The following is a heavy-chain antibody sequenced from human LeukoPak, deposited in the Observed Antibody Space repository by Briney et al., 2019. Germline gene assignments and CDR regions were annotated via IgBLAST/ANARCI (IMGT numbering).Heavy chain of an antibody. V-gene: IGHV4-34*01. CDR3: ARGPGYCSSTSCSA. CDR2: INHSGST. D-gene: IGHD2-2*01. CDR1: GGSFSGYY. Sequence: SETLSLTCAVYGGSFSGYYWSWIRQPPGKGLEWIGEINHSGSTNYNPSLKSRVTISVDTSKNQFSLKLSSVTAADTAVYYCARGPGYCSSTSCSAWAQGTLVTVSS. J-gene: IGHJ4*02.